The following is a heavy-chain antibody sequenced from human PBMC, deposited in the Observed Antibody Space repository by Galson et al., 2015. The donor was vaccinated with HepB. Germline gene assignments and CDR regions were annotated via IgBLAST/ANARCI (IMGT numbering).Heavy chain of an antibody. V-gene: IGHV3-23*01. CDR3: AKELEPSFYNSRCGNYYDY. J-gene: IGHJ4*02. CDR1: GFTFTTYA. CDR2: ISGSAATT. Sequence: SLRLSCAASGFTFTTYAMGWVRQAPGKGLEWVSSISGSAATTYHADPVKGRFTISRDNFKDTLYLQMNSLRVEDTAVYYCAKELEPSFYNSRCGNYYDYWGQGALVTVSS. D-gene: IGHD3-10*01.